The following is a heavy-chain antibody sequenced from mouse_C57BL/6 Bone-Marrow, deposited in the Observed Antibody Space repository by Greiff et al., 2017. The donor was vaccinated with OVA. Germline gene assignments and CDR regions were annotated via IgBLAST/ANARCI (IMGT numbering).Heavy chain of an antibody. V-gene: IGHV5-15*01. D-gene: IGHD1-1*01. CDR3: ARVITTVVAMDY. Sequence: EVKLVESGGGLVQPGGSLKLSCAASGFTFSDYGMAWVRQAPRKGPEWVAFISNLAYSIYYADTVTGRFTISRENAKNTLYLEMSSLRSEDTAMYYCARVITTVVAMDYWGQGTSVTVSS. CDR2: ISNLAYSI. J-gene: IGHJ4*01. CDR1: GFTFSDYG.